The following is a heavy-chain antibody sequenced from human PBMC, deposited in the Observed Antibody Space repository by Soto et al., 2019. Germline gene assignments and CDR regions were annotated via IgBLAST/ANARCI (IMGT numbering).Heavy chain of an antibody. J-gene: IGHJ3*01. Sequence: EVQLVESGGGLVQPGGSLRLSCAASGFTSGNYWMSWVRQALGKGLEWVANIKQDGGETYSVDSVKGRFTISRDNAKNSLYLQMNSLRADDTALYECARGQLLKFDAFDLWGQGTVVTVSS. CDR3: ARGQLLKFDAFDL. V-gene: IGHV3-7*01. CDR2: IKQDGGET. D-gene: IGHD2-2*01. CDR1: GFTSGNYW.